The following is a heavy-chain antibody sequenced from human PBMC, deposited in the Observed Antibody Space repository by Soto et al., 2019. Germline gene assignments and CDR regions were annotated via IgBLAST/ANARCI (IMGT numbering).Heavy chain of an antibody. D-gene: IGHD1-1*01. CDR2: IYYSGST. Sequence: QVQLQESGPGLVKPSQTLSLTCTVSGGSISSGGYYWSWIRQHPGKGLEWIGYIYYSGSTYYNPALKSRVTISVDTSKTQFSLKLSSVTAADTAVYYCARVGQLEPTPGYYYYGMDVWGQGTTVTVSS. CDR3: ARVGQLEPTPGYYYYGMDV. CDR1: GGSISSGGYY. V-gene: IGHV4-31*03. J-gene: IGHJ6*02.